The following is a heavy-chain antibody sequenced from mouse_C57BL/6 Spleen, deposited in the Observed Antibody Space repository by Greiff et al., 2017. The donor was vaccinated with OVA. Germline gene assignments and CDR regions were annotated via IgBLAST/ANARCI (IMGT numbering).Heavy chain of an antibody. J-gene: IGHJ4*01. Sequence: QVQLQQSGAELVRPGASVTLSCKASGYTFTDYEMHWVKQTPVHGLEWIGAIDPETGGTAYNQKFKGKAILTADKSSSTAYMELRSLTSEDSAVYYCTRPELGRRAMDYWGQGTSVTVSS. V-gene: IGHV1-15*01. CDR1: GYTFTDYE. CDR3: TRPELGRRAMDY. D-gene: IGHD4-1*01. CDR2: IDPETGGT.